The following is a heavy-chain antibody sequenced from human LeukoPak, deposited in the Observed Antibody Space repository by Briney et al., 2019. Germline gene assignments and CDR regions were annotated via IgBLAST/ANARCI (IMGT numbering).Heavy chain of an antibody. CDR3: TVQLSQ. D-gene: IGHD6-6*01. V-gene: IGHV3-15*01. CDR1: GFTFSDYS. CDR2: IKSKIDGGTI. J-gene: IGHJ4*02. Sequence: GGSLRLSCAASGFTFSDYSMSWVRQAPGKGLEWVGRIKSKIDGGTIEYAAPVKGRFTMSRDDSKNTLDLQMNSLKTEDTAVYYCTVQLSQWGQGTLVTVSS.